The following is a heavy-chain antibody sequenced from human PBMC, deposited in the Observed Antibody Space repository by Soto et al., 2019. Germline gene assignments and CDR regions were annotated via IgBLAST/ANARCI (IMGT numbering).Heavy chain of an antibody. CDR3: ASSDIVGALKFDY. V-gene: IGHV4-59*01. J-gene: IGHJ4*02. CDR2: IYYSGST. Sequence: SEPLPLSCTVSSGFISSYYWSCIQKHPGKGLEWIGYIYYSGSTNYNPSLKSRVTISVDTSKNQFSLKLSSVAAADTAVYYCASSDIVGALKFDYWGQGTLVTVSS. CDR1: SGFISSYY. D-gene: IGHD1-26*01.